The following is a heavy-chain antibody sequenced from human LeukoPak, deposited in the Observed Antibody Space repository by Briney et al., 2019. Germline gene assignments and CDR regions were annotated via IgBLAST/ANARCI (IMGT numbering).Heavy chain of an antibody. J-gene: IGHJ4*02. D-gene: IGHD1-1*01. CDR1: GFSFSNYG. Sequence: GGSLRLSCAASGFSFSNYGMSWVRQAPGKGLEWVSGVSASGASTYSEDSVKGRFIISSDNSKNTVFLQMNSLRAEDTAVYYCARQHTAWYVDYWGQGILVTVSS. CDR3: ARQHTAWYVDY. CDR2: VSASGAST. V-gene: IGHV3-23*01.